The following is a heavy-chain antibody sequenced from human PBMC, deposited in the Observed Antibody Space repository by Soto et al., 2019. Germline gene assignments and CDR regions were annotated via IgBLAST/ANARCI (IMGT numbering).Heavy chain of an antibody. CDR1: GDTFSNYV. CDR3: ARIGVGSRR. CDR2: FAPISGSP. V-gene: IGHV1-69*06. D-gene: IGHD1-26*01. J-gene: IGHJ3*01. Sequence: QVRLVQSGAEVRKPGSSVRVSCESSGDTFSNYVMSWVRQAPGQGLEWMGGFAPISGSPDYSENFQGRITITADTSTSTSYMERSSLTSDDTAVYYCARIGVGSRRWGQGTLVTVSS.